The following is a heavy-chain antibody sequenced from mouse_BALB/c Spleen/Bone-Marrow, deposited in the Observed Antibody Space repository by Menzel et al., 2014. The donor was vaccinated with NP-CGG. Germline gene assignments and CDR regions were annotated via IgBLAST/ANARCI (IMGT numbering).Heavy chain of an antibody. CDR2: INPDSKTI. CDR1: GFDFSRYW. D-gene: IGHD2-3*01. J-gene: IGHJ3*01. Sequence: ESGGGLVQPGGSLKLSCAASGFDFSRYWMSWVRQAPGKGLEWIGEINPDSKTINYSPSLKDKFIISRDNAKNTLYPQISKVRSEDTALYYCARIGYYGWFAYWGQGTLVTVSA. V-gene: IGHV4-1*02. CDR3: ARIGYYGWFAY.